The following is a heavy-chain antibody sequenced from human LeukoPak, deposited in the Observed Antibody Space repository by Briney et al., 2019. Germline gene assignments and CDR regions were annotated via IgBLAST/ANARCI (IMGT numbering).Heavy chain of an antibody. D-gene: IGHD3-10*01. J-gene: IGHJ3*02. CDR3: ARVRELLWFGETGDAFDI. Sequence: SETLSLTCTVSGGSISSCYWSWIRQPPGKGLEWIGYIYYSGSTNYNPSLKSRVTISVDTSKNQFSLKLSSVTAADTAVYYCARVRELLWFGETGDAFDIWGQGTMVTVSS. CDR1: GGSISSCY. CDR2: IYYSGST. V-gene: IGHV4-59*01.